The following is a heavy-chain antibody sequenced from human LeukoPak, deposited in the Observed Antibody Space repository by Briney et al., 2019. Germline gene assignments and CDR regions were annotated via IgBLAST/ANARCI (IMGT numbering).Heavy chain of an antibody. V-gene: IGHV1-2*02. Sequence: ASVKVSCKASGYTFMDYYIHWMRQVPGQGLEWMGWVNPNNGGTNYAQRFQGRVTMTRDTSLTTAHMELSGLEFDDTAVYYCATGSVTQGHDYWGQGTLVAVSS. D-gene: IGHD2-15*01. CDR3: ATGSVTQGHDY. CDR2: VNPNNGGT. CDR1: GYTFMDYY. J-gene: IGHJ4*02.